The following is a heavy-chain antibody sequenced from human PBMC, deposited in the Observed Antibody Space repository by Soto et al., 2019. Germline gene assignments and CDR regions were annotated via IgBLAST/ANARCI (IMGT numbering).Heavy chain of an antibody. CDR1: GFTFSNYP. CDR2: MSGSGAST. V-gene: IGHV3-23*01. J-gene: IGHJ4*02. CDR3: AKVGSGRYYFDY. D-gene: IGHD6-19*01. Sequence: SLRLSCAASGFTFSNYPMSWVRQAPGKGLEWVSGMSGSGASTYYADSVKGRFTISRDNSKNTLYLQMNSLRGEDTAIYYCAKVGSGRYYFDYWGQGTLVTVSS.